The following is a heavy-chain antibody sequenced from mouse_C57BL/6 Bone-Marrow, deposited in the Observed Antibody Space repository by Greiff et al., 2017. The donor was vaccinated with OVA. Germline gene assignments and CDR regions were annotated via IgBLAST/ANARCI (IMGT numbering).Heavy chain of an antibody. CDR1: GYTFTSYW. CDR3: AREGGYDYDGGDYAMDY. Sequence: VQLQQPGAELVRPGSSVKLSCKASGYTFTSYWMHWVKQRPIQGLEWIGNIDPSDSETHYNQKFKDKATLTVDKSSSTAYMQLSSLTSEYSAVYYCAREGGYDYDGGDYAMDYWGQGTSVTVSS. V-gene: IGHV1-52*01. J-gene: IGHJ4*01. D-gene: IGHD2-4*01. CDR2: IDPSDSET.